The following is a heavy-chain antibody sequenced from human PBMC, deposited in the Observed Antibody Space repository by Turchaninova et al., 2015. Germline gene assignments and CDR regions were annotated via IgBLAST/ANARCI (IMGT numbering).Heavy chain of an antibody. D-gene: IGHD3-9*01. CDR2: IHPSGST. CDR3: ARGLDHAKTGF. V-gene: IGHV4-34*01. J-gene: IGHJ4*02. CDR1: VASFSDYY. Sequence: QVQLQQWGAGLLKPSETLSLTCAAVVASFSDYYWSCIRQPPGKGLEWIGEIHPSGSTNYNPSLKSRVTISVDSSKNQFSLNLNSVTAADTAVYYCARGLDHAKTGFWGQGTLVTVSS.